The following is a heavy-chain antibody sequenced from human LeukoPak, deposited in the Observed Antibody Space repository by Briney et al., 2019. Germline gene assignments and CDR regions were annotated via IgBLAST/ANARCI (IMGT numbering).Heavy chain of an antibody. CDR2: IYYSGST. CDR3: ARGGSGSYYTIPLRFDP. Sequence: SETLSLTCTVSGGSISSCYWSWIRQPPGKGLEWIGYIYYSGSTNYNPSLKSRVTISVDTSKNQFSLKLSSVTAADTAVYYCARGGSGSYYTIPLRFDPWGQGTLVTVSS. J-gene: IGHJ5*02. D-gene: IGHD3-10*01. CDR1: GGSISSCY. V-gene: IGHV4-59*12.